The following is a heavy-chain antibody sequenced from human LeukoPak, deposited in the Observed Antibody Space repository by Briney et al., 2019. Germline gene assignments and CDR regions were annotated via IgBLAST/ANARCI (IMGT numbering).Heavy chain of an antibody. CDR2: ISSTGSTM. CDR3: ARGSYSSPNYFDY. Sequence: GGCLRLSCAASGFPFSSYCMNWVRQAPGEGLECVSYISSTGSTMYYADSVRGRFTISRDNAKNSLYLQMNSLRAEDTAVYYCARGSYSSPNYFDYWGQGTLVTVP. V-gene: IGHV3-48*01. J-gene: IGHJ4*02. CDR1: GFPFSSYC. D-gene: IGHD6-13*01.